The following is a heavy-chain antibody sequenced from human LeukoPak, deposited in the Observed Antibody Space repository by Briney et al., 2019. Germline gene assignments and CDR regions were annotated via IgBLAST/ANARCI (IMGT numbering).Heavy chain of an antibody. Sequence: GGSLRLSCAASGFTFSSYGMHWVRQAPGKGLEWVAVISYDGSNKYYADSVKGRFTISRDNSKNTLYLQMNSLRAEDTGVYYCAKGHGSTWYDGLYYFDDWGQGTLVTVSS. CDR3: AKGHGSTWYDGLYYFDD. CDR2: ISYDGSNK. V-gene: IGHV3-30*18. CDR1: GFTFSSYG. J-gene: IGHJ4*02. D-gene: IGHD6-13*01.